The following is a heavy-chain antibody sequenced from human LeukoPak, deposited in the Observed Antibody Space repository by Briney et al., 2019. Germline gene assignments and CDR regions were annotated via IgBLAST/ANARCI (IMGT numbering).Heavy chain of an antibody. Sequence: GRSLRLSCAASGFTFSSHGMHWVRQAPGKGPEWVAVISNDGSDKHCADSVKGRFTVSRDNSKNTLFLQMNSLRAEDTAVYYCAKDGGLWVSAHWGDSWGRGTLVTVSS. J-gene: IGHJ4*02. D-gene: IGHD7-27*01. CDR3: AKDGGLWVSAHWGDS. V-gene: IGHV3-30*18. CDR2: ISNDGSDK. CDR1: GFTFSSHG.